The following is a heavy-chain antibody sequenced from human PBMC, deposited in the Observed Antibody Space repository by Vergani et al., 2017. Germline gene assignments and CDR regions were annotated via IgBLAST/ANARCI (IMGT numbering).Heavy chain of an antibody. J-gene: IGHJ6*02. V-gene: IGHV1-2*04. CDR3: ATYYYVPPGEGDYYYGMDV. CDR2: INPNSGGT. D-gene: IGHD3-10*02. Sequence: QVQLVQSGAEVKKPGASVKVSCKASGYTFTGYYMHWVRQAPGQGLEWMGWINPNSGGTNYAQKFQGWVTMTRDTSISTAYMELSSLRSEDTAVYYCATYYYVPPGEGDYYYGMDVWGQGTTVTVSS. CDR1: GYTFTGYY.